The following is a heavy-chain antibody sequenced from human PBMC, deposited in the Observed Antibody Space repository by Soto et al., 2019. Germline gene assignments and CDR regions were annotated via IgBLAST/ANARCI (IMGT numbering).Heavy chain of an antibody. CDR3: AIWLQNHYYYYGMDV. D-gene: IGHD5-18*01. CDR2: IYHSGST. Sequence: PSETLSLTCAVSGGSISSSNWWSWVRQPPGKGLEWIGEIYHSGSTNYNPSLKSRVTISVDKSKNQFSLKLSSVTAADTAVYYCAIWLQNHYYYYGMDVWGQGTTVTVSS. V-gene: IGHV4-4*02. J-gene: IGHJ6*02. CDR1: GGSISSSNW.